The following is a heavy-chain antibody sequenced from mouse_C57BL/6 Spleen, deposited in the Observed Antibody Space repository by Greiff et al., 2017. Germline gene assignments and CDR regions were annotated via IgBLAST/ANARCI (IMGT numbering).Heavy chain of an antibody. Sequence: EVKVEESGGGLVQPGGSMKLSCVASGFTFSNYCMNWVRQSPEEGLEWVAQIRFKSDNYATHYAESVKGSITISRDDSKSSVYLQMNNLRADDTGIYYCARVTTVHLDFGGWGTGATVTVSS. CDR1: GFTFSNYC. V-gene: IGHV6-3*01. CDR3: ARVTTVHLDFGG. J-gene: IGHJ1*03. D-gene: IGHD1-1*01. CDR2: IRFKSDNYAT.